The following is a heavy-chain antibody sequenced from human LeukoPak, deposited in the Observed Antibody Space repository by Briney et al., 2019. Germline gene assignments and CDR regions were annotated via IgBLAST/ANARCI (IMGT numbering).Heavy chain of an antibody. CDR1: GFTFSSYG. V-gene: IGHV3-30*03. Sequence: PGGSLRLSCAASGFTFSSYGMHWVRQAPGKGREWVAVISYDGSNKYYADSVKGRFTISRDNSKNTLYLQMNSLRAEDTAVYYCASALAWGAFDIWGQGTMVTVSS. CDR3: ASALAWGAFDI. CDR2: ISYDGSNK. D-gene: IGHD1-26*01. J-gene: IGHJ3*02.